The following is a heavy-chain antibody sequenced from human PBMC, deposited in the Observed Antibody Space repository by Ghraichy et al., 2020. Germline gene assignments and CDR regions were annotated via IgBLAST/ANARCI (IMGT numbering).Heavy chain of an antibody. CDR3: ASLTVTYYGMDV. J-gene: IGHJ6*02. CDR2: IYYSGST. Sequence: LSLTCTVSGGSISSGGYYWSWIRQHPGKGLEWIGYIYYSGSTYYNPSLKSRVTISVDTSKNQFSLKLSSVTAADTAVYYCASLTVTYYGMDVWGQGTTVTVSS. V-gene: IGHV4-31*03. D-gene: IGHD4-17*01. CDR1: GGSISSGGYY.